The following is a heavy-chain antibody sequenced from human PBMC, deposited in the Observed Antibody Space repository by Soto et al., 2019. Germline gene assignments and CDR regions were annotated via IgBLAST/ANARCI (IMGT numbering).Heavy chain of an antibody. V-gene: IGHV3-30-3*01. D-gene: IGHD6-25*01. J-gene: IGHJ4*02. Sequence: GGSLRLSCAASGFTFSSYAMHWVRQAPGKGLEWVAVISYDGSNKYYADSVKGRFTISRDNSKNTLYLQMNSLRAEDTSVYYCTTNKGVPNPNSGIWDSVGFDYWGEGTLVTVSS. CDR2: ISYDGSNK. CDR1: GFTFSSYA. CDR3: TTNKGVPNPNSGIWDSVGFDY.